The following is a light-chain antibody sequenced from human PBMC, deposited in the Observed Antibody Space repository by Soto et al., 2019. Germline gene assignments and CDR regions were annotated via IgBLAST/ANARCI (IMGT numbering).Light chain of an antibody. CDR3: QQLNSYSYT. CDR2: AAS. CDR1: QGISSY. Sequence: DIQLTQSPSFLSASVQDRVTITCRASQGISSYLAWYQQKPGKAPKLLISAASTLQSGVPSRFSGSGSGTEFTLTISSLQPEDFATYYCQQLNSYSYTFGQGTKLEIK. V-gene: IGKV1-9*01. J-gene: IGKJ2*01.